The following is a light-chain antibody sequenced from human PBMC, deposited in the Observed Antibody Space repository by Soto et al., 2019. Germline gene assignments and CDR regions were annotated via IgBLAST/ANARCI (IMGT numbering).Light chain of an antibody. Sequence: AIRMTQFPSSFSASIGDRVTITCRASHDITSSLAWYQHIQGRAPKLLISGASNLQFGVPSRFSGSGSGTDFSLTISSLQSEDFATYYCPHYYSSPPTFGQGTRVEMK. V-gene: IGKV1-8*01. CDR2: GAS. CDR3: PHYYSSPPT. CDR1: HDITSS. J-gene: IGKJ1*01.